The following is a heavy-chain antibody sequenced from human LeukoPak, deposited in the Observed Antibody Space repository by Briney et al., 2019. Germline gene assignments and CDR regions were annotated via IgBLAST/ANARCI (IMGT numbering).Heavy chain of an antibody. CDR3: GRELRECSGGGCYSDFDY. Sequence: GGSVRLSCAASRFTFCSYEMMWLRTAPGKGRVGVSYISSSGSTIYDADSVKSRFTISRDNAKNSLYLQMNSMRAEDTAVYYCGRELRECSGGGCYSDFDYWGQGTPVTVSS. V-gene: IGHV3-48*03. CDR2: ISSSGSTI. D-gene: IGHD2-15*01. CDR1: RFTFCSYE. J-gene: IGHJ4*02.